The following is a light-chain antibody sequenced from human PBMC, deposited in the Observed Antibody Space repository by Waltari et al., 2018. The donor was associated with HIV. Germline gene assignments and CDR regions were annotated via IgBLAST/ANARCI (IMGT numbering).Light chain of an antibody. V-gene: IGLV2-14*03. CDR3: SSYTSSSTRV. Sequence: QSALTPPASVSRSPAQSLTISCTGTSSDVCGNIYVSWYQHHPGKPPKLMIDDVSNRPAGVSNRFAGSKSGNTASLTISGLQAEDEADYYCSSYTSSSTRVFGGGTKLTVL. CDR2: DVS. J-gene: IGLJ2*01. CDR1: SSDVCGNIY.